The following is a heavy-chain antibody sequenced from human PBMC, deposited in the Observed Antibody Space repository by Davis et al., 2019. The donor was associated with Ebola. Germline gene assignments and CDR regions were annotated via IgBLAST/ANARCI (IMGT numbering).Heavy chain of an antibody. D-gene: IGHD3-3*01. CDR3: AYRRGDFWSGYIDY. J-gene: IGHJ4*02. V-gene: IGHV3-7*03. CDR1: GFTFSSYW. Sequence: GESLKISCAASGFTFSSYWMSWVRQAPGKGLEWVANIKQDGSAKYYVDSVKGRFTISRDNAKNSLYLQMNSLRAGDTAVYYCAYRRGDFWSGYIDYWGQGTLVTVSS. CDR2: IKQDGSAK.